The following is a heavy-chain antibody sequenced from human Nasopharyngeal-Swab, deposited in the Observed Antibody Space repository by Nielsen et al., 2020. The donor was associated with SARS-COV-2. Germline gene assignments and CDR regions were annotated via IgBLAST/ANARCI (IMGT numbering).Heavy chain of an antibody. CDR2: IWYDGSNK. V-gene: IGHV3-33*01. Sequence: LKISCAASGFTFSSYGMHWVRQAPGKGLEWVAVIWYDGSNKYYADSVKGRFTISRDNSKNTLYLQMNSLRAEDTAVYYCARDSRLYCSGGSCYHNWFDPWGQGTLVTVSS. D-gene: IGHD2-15*01. CDR3: ARDSRLYCSGGSCYHNWFDP. CDR1: GFTFSSYG. J-gene: IGHJ5*02.